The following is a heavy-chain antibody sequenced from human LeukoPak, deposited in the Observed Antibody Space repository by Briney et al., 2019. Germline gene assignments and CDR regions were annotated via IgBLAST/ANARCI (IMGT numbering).Heavy chain of an antibody. CDR2: INWNGGSI. J-gene: IGHJ4*02. CDR3: ARGYCSGGSCFAFDY. V-gene: IGHV3-20*04. Sequence: GGSLRLSCVGSGFTFDDYGMTWVRHAPGKGLEWVSGINWNGGSIGYADSVKGRFTVSRDDAKNSLYLQMTSLRAEDTALYYCARGYCSGGSCFAFDYWGQGTLVTVSS. D-gene: IGHD2-15*01. CDR1: GFTFDDYG.